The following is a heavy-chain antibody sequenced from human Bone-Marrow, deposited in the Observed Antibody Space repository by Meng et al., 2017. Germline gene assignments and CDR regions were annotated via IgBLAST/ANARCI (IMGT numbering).Heavy chain of an antibody. Sequence: GGSLRLSCAASGFTFDDYGMSWVRQVPGKGLEWVSGFNWNGDNTGYADPVKGRFTISRDNAKNSLYLQMNSLRAEDTALYYCARSYDSSGYFYFDYWGLGTLVTVSS. CDR2: FNWNGDNT. J-gene: IGHJ4*02. D-gene: IGHD3-22*01. CDR1: GFTFDDYG. CDR3: ARSYDSSGYFYFDY. V-gene: IGHV3-20*04.